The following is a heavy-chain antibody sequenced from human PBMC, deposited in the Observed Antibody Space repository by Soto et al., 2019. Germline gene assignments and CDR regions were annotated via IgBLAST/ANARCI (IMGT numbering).Heavy chain of an antibody. CDR2: IFHSGGS. Sequence: QVQLQESGPGLVKPSQTLSLTCSVSRAFINSGGFYYSWIRQPPGQGLEWLGYIFHSGGSLYNPSLRGRLTLSADTSRHQLSLHLTSVTAADTAVYYCVRGGIAGHWFDPWGQGILVTVSS. D-gene: IGHD2-15*01. CDR3: VRGGIAGHWFDP. J-gene: IGHJ5*02. V-gene: IGHV4-31*03. CDR1: RAFINSGGFY.